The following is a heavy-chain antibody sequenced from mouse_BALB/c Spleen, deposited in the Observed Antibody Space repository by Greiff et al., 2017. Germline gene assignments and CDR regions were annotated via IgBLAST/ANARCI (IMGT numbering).Heavy chain of an antibody. Sequence: EVQRVESGGGLVQPGGSRKLSCAASGFTFSSFGMHWVRQAPEKGLEWVAYISSGSSTIYYADTVKGRFTISRDNPKNTLFLQMTSLRSEDTAMYYCARSGVPYFDYWGQGTTLTVSS. V-gene: IGHV5-17*02. J-gene: IGHJ2*01. D-gene: IGHD2-14*01. CDR2: ISSGSSTI. CDR3: ARSGVPYFDY. CDR1: GFTFSSFG.